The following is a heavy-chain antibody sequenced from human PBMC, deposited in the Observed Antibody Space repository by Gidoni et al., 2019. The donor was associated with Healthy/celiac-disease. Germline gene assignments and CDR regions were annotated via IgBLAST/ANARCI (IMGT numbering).Heavy chain of an antibody. J-gene: IGHJ4*02. D-gene: IGHD1-26*01. V-gene: IGHV1-69*06. CDR2: IIPIFGTA. CDR3: ARGGWELLLAFYY. CDR1: GGTFSSYA. Sequence: QVQLVQSGAEVKKPGSSVKVSCKASGGTFSSYAIRWVRKAPGQGLELMGGIIPIFGTANYAPKFQGRVTITADKSTSTAYMELSSLRSEDTAVYYCARGGWELLLAFYYWGQGTLVTVSS.